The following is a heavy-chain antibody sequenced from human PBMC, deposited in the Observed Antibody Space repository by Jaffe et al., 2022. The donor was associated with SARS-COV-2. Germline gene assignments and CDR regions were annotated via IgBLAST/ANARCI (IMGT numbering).Heavy chain of an antibody. CDR3: ARRHYDSSGYYFGSTPIDAFDI. J-gene: IGHJ3*02. CDR1: GYTFTNYW. V-gene: IGHV5-51*01. Sequence: EVQLVQSGAEVKKPGESLKISCKGSGYTFTNYWIAWVRQMSGKGLEWMGIIYPGDSDTRYSPSFQGQVTISADKSITTAYLQWSSLKASDTAMYYCARRHYDSSGYYFGSTPIDAFDIWGQGTMVTVSS. CDR2: IYPGDSDT. D-gene: IGHD3-22*01.